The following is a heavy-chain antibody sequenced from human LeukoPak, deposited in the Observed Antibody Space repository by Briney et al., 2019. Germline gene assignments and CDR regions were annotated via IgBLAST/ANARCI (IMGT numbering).Heavy chain of an antibody. CDR1: DESFSYSY. Sequence: PSETLSLICGAYDESFSYSYWGWIRQPPGKGLEWIGEIYHSGTTRYNPSLKSRVTISVDRSKKEFSLMVTSVTAADTAIYFCARRGTAVSGTSFDSWGQGALVTVSS. V-gene: IGHV4-34*01. CDR2: IYHSGTT. D-gene: IGHD3-16*01. J-gene: IGHJ4*02. CDR3: ARRGTAVSGTSFDS.